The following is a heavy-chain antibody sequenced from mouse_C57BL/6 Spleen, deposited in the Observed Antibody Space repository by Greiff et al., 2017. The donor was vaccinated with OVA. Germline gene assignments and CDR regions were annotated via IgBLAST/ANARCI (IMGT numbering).Heavy chain of an antibody. CDR3: AREVSGDYYGSRTGFAY. Sequence: QVQLKQSGPELVKPGASVKLSCKASGYTFTSYDINWVKQRPGQGLEWIGWIYPRDGSTKYNEKFKGKATLTVDTSSSTAYMELHSLTSEDSAVYFCAREVSGDYYGSRTGFAYWGQGTLVTVSA. J-gene: IGHJ3*01. CDR2: IYPRDGST. V-gene: IGHV1-85*01. D-gene: IGHD1-1*01. CDR1: GYTFTSYD.